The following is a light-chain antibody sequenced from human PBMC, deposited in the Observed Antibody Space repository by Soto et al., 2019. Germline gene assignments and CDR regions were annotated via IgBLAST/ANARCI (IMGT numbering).Light chain of an antibody. J-gene: IGKJ4*01. CDR3: QQYKSHPF. V-gene: IGKV1-5*01. Sequence: DIQMTQSPSTLSASVGDRVTITCRASETIINLLAWYQQKPGKAPKLLIYDASSLQTGVPSRFSGSGSETEFTLTISSLQPDDFATYYCQQYKSHPFFGGGTKVEIK. CDR1: ETIINL. CDR2: DAS.